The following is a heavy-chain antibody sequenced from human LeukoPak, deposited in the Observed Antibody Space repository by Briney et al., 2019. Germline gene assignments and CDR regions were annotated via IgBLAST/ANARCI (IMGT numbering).Heavy chain of an antibody. CDR2: ISGDGGIT. CDR1: GFTFSTYA. Sequence: PGGSLRLSCAGSGFTFSTYAMNWVRQAPGKGLEWVSAISGDGGITYYADSAKGRFTIARDNSKGTLFLQMNSLRVEDTAVYYCAGAYYDSWSGYYTNYYYYMGVWAKGTPVTVSS. V-gene: IGHV3-23*01. CDR3: AGAYYDSWSGYYTNYYYYMGV. D-gene: IGHD3-3*01. J-gene: IGHJ6*03.